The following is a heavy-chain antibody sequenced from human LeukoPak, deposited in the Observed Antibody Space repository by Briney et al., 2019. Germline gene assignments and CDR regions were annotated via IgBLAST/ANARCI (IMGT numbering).Heavy chain of an antibody. Sequence: GGSLRLSCAASGFTFSSYSMNWVRQAPGKGLEWVSSISSSSSYIYYADSVKGRFTISRDNAKNSLYLQMNSLRAEDTAVYYCARDLRLTYYDFFSGMDVWGQGTTVTVSS. D-gene: IGHD3-3*01. CDR3: ARDLRLTYYDFFSGMDV. CDR2: ISSSSSYI. CDR1: GFTFSSYS. V-gene: IGHV3-21*01. J-gene: IGHJ6*02.